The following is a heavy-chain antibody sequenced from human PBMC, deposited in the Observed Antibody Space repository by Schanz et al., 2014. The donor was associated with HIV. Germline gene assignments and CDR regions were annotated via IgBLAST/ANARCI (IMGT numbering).Heavy chain of an antibody. Sequence: QVQLQQWGAGLLKPSETLSLTCAVYGGSFSGYYWSWIRQSPAKGLEWIAEVDHSGKTNYNPSLKSRVTISRDTSKTQFSMNLPSVTAADTAIYFCARGLLVRPITWFDPWGQGTLVTVSS. J-gene: IGHJ5*02. CDR2: VDHSGKT. CDR3: ARGLLVRPITWFDP. CDR1: GGSFSGYY. D-gene: IGHD1-26*01. V-gene: IGHV4-34*02.